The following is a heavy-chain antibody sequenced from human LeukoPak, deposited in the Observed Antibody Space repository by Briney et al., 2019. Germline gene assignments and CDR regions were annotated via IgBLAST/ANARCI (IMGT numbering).Heavy chain of an antibody. J-gene: IGHJ6*03. V-gene: IGHV1-24*01. CDR1: GYTLTELS. CDR3: ATGRAGLYSYYYMDV. CDR2: FDPEDGET. Sequence: ASVKVSCKVSGYTLTELSMHWVRQAPGKGLEWMGGFDPEDGETIYAQKFQGRVTMTEDTSTGTVYMELSSLRSEDTAVYYCATGRAGLYSYYYMDVWGKGTTVTVSS.